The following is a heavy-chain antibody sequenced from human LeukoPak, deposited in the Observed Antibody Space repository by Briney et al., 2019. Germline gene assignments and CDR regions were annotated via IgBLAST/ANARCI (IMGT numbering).Heavy chain of an antibody. Sequence: PPETLSLTCTVSGGSITGYYWSWSREPPGEGVEWIGNIYYMLGAWYTSSLKSRVTTSVDTSRKVFSLKLCSVTAADTAVYYSAMSASCSRDGHIRDSWGQGTLTPVSS. CDR3: AMSASCSRDGHIRDS. J-gene: IGHJ4*02. D-gene: IGHD2-2*01. CDR2: IYYMLGA. CDR1: GGSITGYY. V-gene: IGHV4-59*01.